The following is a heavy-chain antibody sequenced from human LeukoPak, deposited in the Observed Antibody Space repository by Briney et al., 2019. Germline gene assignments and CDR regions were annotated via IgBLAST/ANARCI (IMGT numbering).Heavy chain of an antibody. V-gene: IGHV3-23*01. J-gene: IGHJ4*02. Sequence: AGGSLRLSCAASGFTFSSYAMSWVRQAPGKGLEWVSAISGSGGSTYYADSVKGRFTISRDNSKNTLYLQMNSLRAEDTAVYYCAKLPSPYYYDSSGYYPPLFDYWGQGTLVTVSS. CDR3: AKLPSPYYYDSSGYYPPLFDY. CDR2: ISGSGGST. CDR1: GFTFSSYA. D-gene: IGHD3-22*01.